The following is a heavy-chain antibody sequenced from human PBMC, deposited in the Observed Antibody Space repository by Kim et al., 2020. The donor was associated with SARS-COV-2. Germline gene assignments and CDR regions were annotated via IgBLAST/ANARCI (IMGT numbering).Heavy chain of an antibody. CDR1: GGSISSSNW. CDR2: IYHSGST. D-gene: IGHD6-19*01. Sequence: SETLSLTCAVSGGSISSSNWWSWVRQPPGKGLEWIGEIYHSGSTNYNPSLKSRVTISVDKSKNQFSLKLSSVTAADTAVYYCARVSHSSGWRYYFDYWGQGTLVTVSS. CDR3: ARVSHSSGWRYYFDY. V-gene: IGHV4-4*02. J-gene: IGHJ4*02.